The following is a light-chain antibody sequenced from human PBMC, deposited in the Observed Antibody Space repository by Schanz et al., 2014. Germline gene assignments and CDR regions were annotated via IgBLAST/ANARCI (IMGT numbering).Light chain of an antibody. V-gene: IGKV3-11*01. CDR3: QRYGSSPLYT. Sequence: EIVLTQSPATLSLSPGERATLSCRASQRVSSYLAWYQQKPGQAPRLLIYDASNRATGMPARFSGSGSGTDFTLTISSLEPEDFAVYYCQRYGSSPLYTFGQGTEVEVK. J-gene: IGKJ2*01. CDR1: QRVSSY. CDR2: DAS.